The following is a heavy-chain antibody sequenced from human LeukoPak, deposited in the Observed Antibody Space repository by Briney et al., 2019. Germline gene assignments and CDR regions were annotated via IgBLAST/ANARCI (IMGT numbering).Heavy chain of an antibody. Sequence: GGSLRLSCAASGFTFDDYTMHWVRQAPGKGLEWVSLISWDGGSTYYADSVKGRFTISRDNSKTSLYLQMNSLRTEDTALYYCAKDSLFRGRDRYDILTGYYDRWGQGTLVTVSS. CDR1: GFTFDDYT. D-gene: IGHD3-9*01. J-gene: IGHJ4*02. CDR2: ISWDGGST. V-gene: IGHV3-43*01. CDR3: AKDSLFRGRDRYDILTGYYDR.